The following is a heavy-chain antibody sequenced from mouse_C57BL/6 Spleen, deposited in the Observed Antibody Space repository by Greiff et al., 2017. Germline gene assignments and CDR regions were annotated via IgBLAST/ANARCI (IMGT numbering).Heavy chain of an antibody. CDR3: ARDVGHYYAMDY. Sequence: QVQLQQPGAELVMPGASVKLSCKASGYTFTSYWMHWVKQRPGQGLEWIGEIDPSDSYTNSNQKFKGKSTLTVDKSSSTAYMQLSSLTSEDSAVYYCARDVGHYYAMDYWGQGTSVTVSS. CDR1: GYTFTSYW. J-gene: IGHJ4*01. V-gene: IGHV1-69*01. CDR2: IDPSDSYT.